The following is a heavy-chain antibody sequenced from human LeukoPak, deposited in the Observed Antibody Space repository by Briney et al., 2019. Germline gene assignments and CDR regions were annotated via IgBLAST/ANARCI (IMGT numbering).Heavy chain of an antibody. V-gene: IGHV3-21*04. CDR2: ITSSSRYT. D-gene: IGHD5-18*01. CDR3: AKWLWGLYYFDY. J-gene: IGHJ4*02. CDR1: VFTFSTYN. Sequence: SGGSLRLSCAASVFTFSTYNMNWVRQAPGKGLEWVSSITSSSRYTFYADSVKGRFTISRDNAKNSLYLQMNSLRAEDTAVYYCAKWLWGLYYFDYWGQGTLVTVSS.